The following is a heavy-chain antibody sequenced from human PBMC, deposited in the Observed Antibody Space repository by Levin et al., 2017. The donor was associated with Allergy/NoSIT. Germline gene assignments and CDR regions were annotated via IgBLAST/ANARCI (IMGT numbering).Heavy chain of an antibody. J-gene: IGHJ3*02. CDR1: GGSFSGYY. Sequence: SQTLSLPCAVYGGSFSGYYWSWIRQPPGKGLEWIGEINHSGSTNYNPSLKSRVTISVDTSKNQFSLKLSSVTAADTAVYYCARGYDAFDIWGQGTMVTVSS. CDR3: ARGYDAFDI. CDR2: INHSGST. V-gene: IGHV4-34*01.